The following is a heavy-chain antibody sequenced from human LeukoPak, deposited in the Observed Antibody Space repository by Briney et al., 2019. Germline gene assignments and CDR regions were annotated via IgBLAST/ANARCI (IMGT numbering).Heavy chain of an antibody. Sequence: GGSLRLSCAASGFTFTTYWMTWVRQAPGKGLEWLANIREDGGEMYYVDSVKGRFTISRDNDKLSLYLQMNSLRAEDTAVYYCARAGARSADRWWYDYWGQGILVTVSS. CDR1: GFTFTTYW. V-gene: IGHV3-7*03. CDR3: ARAGARSADRWWYDY. CDR2: IREDGGEM. J-gene: IGHJ4*02. D-gene: IGHD2-15*01.